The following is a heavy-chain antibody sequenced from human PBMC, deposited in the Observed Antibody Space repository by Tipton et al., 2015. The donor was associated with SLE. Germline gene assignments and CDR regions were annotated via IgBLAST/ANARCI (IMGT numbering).Heavy chain of an antibody. CDR1: GGSFSGYY. D-gene: IGHD7-27*01. Sequence: TLSLTCAVYGGSFSGYYWSWIRQPPGKGLEWIGEINHRGSTNYNPSLKSRVTISVDTAKNQFSLKLSSVTSADTAVYYCARDPGTGDDDYWGQGTLVTVSS. V-gene: IGHV4-34*01. CDR3: ARDPGTGDDDY. J-gene: IGHJ4*02. CDR2: INHRGST.